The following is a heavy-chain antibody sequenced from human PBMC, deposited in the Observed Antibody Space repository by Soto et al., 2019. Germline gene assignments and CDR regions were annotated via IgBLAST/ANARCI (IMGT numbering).Heavy chain of an antibody. CDR2: ISDDGSDK. J-gene: IGHJ4*02. CDR3: AKDRYSNSPGHLEY. V-gene: IGHV3-30*18. D-gene: IGHD6-6*01. Sequence: QVQLVESVGGVVQPGRSLRLSCTASGLTFRNYGMHWVRQAPGKGLEWVAVISDDGSDKYYGDSVKGRFTISRDNSKNTLYLQMNSLRAEDTAVYYCAKDRYSNSPGHLEYWGQGTLVTVSS. CDR1: GLTFRNYG.